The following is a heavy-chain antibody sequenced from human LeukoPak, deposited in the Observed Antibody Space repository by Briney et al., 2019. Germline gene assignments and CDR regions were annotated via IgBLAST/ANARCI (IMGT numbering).Heavy chain of an antibody. CDR3: TIARYNWNDVGYFDY. CDR2: IKSKTDGGTT. J-gene: IGHJ4*02. Sequence: PGGTLRLSCAASGFTFSNAWMSWVRQAPGKGLEWVGRIKSKTDGGTTDYAAPVKGRFTISRDDSKNTLYLQMNSLKTEDTAVYYCTIARYNWNDVGYFDYWGQGTLVTVSS. D-gene: IGHD1-1*01. CDR1: GFTFSNAW. V-gene: IGHV3-15*01.